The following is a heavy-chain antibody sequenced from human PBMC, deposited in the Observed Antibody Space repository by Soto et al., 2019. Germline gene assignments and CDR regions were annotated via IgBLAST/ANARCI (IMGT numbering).Heavy chain of an antibody. D-gene: IGHD6-6*01. CDR2: INPNGGGT. J-gene: IGHJ6*02. V-gene: IGHV1-2*04. CDR3: ARDSDEAARTSHYGMDV. CDR1: GYTFTGYY. Sequence: ASVKVSCKASGYTFTGYYMHWVRQAPGQGLEWMGWINPNGGGTNYAQKFQGWVTMTRDTSISTAYMELSRLRSDDTAVYYCARDSDEAARTSHYGMDVWGQGTTVTVSS.